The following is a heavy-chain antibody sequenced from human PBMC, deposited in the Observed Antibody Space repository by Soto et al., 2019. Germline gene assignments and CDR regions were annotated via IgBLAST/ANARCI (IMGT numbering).Heavy chain of an antibody. CDR3: ARGPSRLGRSGYWSVFPHYYYGMDV. J-gene: IGHJ6*02. V-gene: IGHV4-34*01. CDR2: INHSGST. Sequence: PSETLSLTCAVYGGSFSGYYWSWIRQPPGKGLEWIGEINHSGSTNYNPSLKSRVTISVDTSKNQFSLKLSSVTAADTAVYYCARGPSRLGRSGYWSVFPHYYYGMDVWGQGTTVTVSS. CDR1: GGSFSGYY. D-gene: IGHD3-3*01.